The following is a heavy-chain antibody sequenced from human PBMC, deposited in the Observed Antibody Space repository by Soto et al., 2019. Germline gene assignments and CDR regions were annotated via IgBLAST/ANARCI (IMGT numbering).Heavy chain of an antibody. V-gene: IGHV1-2*04. CDR2: INPNSGGT. J-gene: IGHJ6*02. D-gene: IGHD5-18*01. Sequence: SVNVSCKSSGYTFTGYYMHWVRQAPGQGLEWMGWINPNSGGTNYAQKFQGWVTMTRDTSISTAYMELSRLRSDDTAVYYCARGIQLWSYYYYYGMDVWGQGTTVTVSS. CDR1: GYTFTGYY. CDR3: ARGIQLWSYYYYYGMDV.